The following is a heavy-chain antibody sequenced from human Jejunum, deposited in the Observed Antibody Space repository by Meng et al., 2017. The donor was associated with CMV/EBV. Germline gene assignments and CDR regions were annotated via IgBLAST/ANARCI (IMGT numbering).Heavy chain of an antibody. Sequence: FDDYAVAWVRQAPGQGLEWISLIRRSIFGGTTEYAASVKGRFTVSRDDSKSIAYLQINSLKIEDTAVYYCARAVDSRYYYNAIDVWGQGTTVTVSS. J-gene: IGHJ6*02. CDR3: ARAVDSRYYYNAIDV. CDR1: FDDYA. V-gene: IGHV3-49*04. CDR2: IRRSIFGGTT. D-gene: IGHD3-22*01.